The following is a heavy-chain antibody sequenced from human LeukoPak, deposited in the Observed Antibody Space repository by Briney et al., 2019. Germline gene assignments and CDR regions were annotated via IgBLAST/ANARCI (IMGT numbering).Heavy chain of an antibody. CDR1: GFTFSSYS. CDR2: ISSSSSTI. Sequence: PGGSLRLSCAASGFTFSSYSMNWVRQAPGKGLEWVSYISSSSSTIYYADSVKGRFTISRDNAKNSLYLQMNSLRAEDTALYYCAKDPMYYYYGMDVWGQGTTVTVSS. D-gene: IGHD2-2*01. J-gene: IGHJ6*02. CDR3: AKDPMYYYYGMDV. V-gene: IGHV3-48*04.